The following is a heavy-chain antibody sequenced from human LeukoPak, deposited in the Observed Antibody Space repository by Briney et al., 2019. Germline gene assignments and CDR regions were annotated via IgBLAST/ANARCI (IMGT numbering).Heavy chain of an antibody. CDR3: AGPNVASGYYFDY. D-gene: IGHD1-1*01. CDR2: INHSGST. Sequence: SETLSLTCAVYGGSFSVYYWRGIRQPPGKAREWIGEINHSGSTNYNPSHKSRVTISVDTSKNQFSLKLSSVTAADTAVYYCAGPNVASGYYFDYWGQGTLVTVSS. V-gene: IGHV4-34*01. J-gene: IGHJ4*02. CDR1: GGSFSVYY.